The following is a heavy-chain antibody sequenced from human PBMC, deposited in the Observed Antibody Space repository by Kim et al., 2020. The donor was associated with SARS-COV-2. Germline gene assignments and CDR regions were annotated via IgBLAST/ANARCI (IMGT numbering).Heavy chain of an antibody. V-gene: IGHV5-10-1*01. Sequence: GESLKISCKGSGYSFTSFWISWVRQMPGKGLEWMGRIDPSDSYTNYSPSFQGHVTISADKSISTAYLQWSSLKASDTAMYYCATIPGCHTAAAGIYPYYYYGMDVWGQGTTVTVSS. D-gene: IGHD6-13*01. CDR2: IDPSDSYT. CDR3: ATIPGCHTAAAGIYPYYYYGMDV. J-gene: IGHJ6*02. CDR1: GYSFTSFW.